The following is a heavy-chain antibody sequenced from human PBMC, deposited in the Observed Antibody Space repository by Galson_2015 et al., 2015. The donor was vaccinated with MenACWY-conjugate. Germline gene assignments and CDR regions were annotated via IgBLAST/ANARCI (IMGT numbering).Heavy chain of an antibody. CDR1: GFTLGRYW. CDR2: ITVDSTNT. V-gene: IGHV3-74*03. J-gene: IGHJ4*02. CDR3: ARDGGGGTPFDC. D-gene: IGHD1-26*01. Sequence: SLRLSCAASGFTLGRYWIHWVRQGPGKGPVWISCITVDSTNTEFADSVKGRFALSRDNARNTVYLQMNSLTAEDTAVYYCARDGGGGTPFDCWGQGTLVTVSS.